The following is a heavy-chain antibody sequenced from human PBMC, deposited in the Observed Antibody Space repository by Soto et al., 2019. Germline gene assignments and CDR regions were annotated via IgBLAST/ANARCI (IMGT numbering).Heavy chain of an antibody. CDR1: GYIFTSFA. V-gene: IGHV1-3*01. J-gene: IGHJ4*02. CDR3: ARGWCGVAAAGTRLDF. CDR2: ITAGNGNT. Sequence: QVQLVQSGAEVKKPGASVKVSCKTSGYIFTSFALHWVRQATGQRPEWMGWITAGNGNTKYSQNFQGRVTITRDTSATTAYMELSSLRSEDTAVYYCARGWCGVAAAGTRLDFWGQGTLVTVSS. D-gene: IGHD6-13*01.